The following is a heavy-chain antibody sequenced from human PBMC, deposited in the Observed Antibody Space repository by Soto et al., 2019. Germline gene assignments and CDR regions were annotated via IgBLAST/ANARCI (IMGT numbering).Heavy chain of an antibody. D-gene: IGHD5-12*01. CDR2: ISGSGGST. CDR1: GFTFGSYP. Sequence: EVQLLESGGGLLQPGGSLRLPCEASGFTFGSYPMSWAPKAPGKGLEWVSAISGSGGSTYYADSVKGRFTISRDNSKNTLYLQMNSLRAEDTAVYYCAKGARDGYTLWVFDYWGQGTLVTVSS. V-gene: IGHV3-23*01. CDR3: AKGARDGYTLWVFDY. J-gene: IGHJ4*02.